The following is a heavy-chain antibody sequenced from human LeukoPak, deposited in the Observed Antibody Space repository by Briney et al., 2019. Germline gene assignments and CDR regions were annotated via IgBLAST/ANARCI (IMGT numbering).Heavy chain of an antibody. D-gene: IGHD6-13*01. CDR1: GFMLSSFP. CDR2: ISYDGSNI. Sequence: GTSLRLSCAASGFMLSSFPMHWVRQAPGKGLEWVALISYDGSNIYYADSVKGRFTISRDNSKNTLFLQMNSLRAEDTAVYYCAKDRSSSSWFDGYDFWGQGTMVTVSS. V-gene: IGHV3-30-3*01. CDR3: AKDRSSSSWFDGYDF. J-gene: IGHJ3*01.